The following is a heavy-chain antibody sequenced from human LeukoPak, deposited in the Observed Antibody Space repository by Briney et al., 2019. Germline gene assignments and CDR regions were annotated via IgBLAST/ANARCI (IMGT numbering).Heavy chain of an antibody. Sequence: GRSLRLSCAASGFTFSSYGMHWVRQAPGKGLEWVAFIRYDGSNKYYADSVKGRFTISRDNSKNTLYLQMNSLRAEDTAVYYCAKGPRTVRFGDRHKGMFDYWGQGTLVTVSS. D-gene: IGHD3-10*01. CDR3: AKGPRTVRFGDRHKGMFDY. J-gene: IGHJ4*02. CDR1: GFTFSSYG. CDR2: IRYDGSNK. V-gene: IGHV3-30*02.